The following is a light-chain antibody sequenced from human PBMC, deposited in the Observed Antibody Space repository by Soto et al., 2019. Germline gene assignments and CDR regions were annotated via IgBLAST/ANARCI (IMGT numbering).Light chain of an antibody. Sequence: EIVLTQSPATLSLSAGETATLTCRASQSVSNYLAWYQQKPGQAPSLLIYGAFTRATGIPARFSGTGSEKDFTLTISGLEPEDFAVYYCLKYGRSPGWTFGQGTKVDIK. CDR2: GAF. CDR3: LKYGRSPGWT. J-gene: IGKJ1*01. V-gene: IGKV3-20*01. CDR1: QSVSNY.